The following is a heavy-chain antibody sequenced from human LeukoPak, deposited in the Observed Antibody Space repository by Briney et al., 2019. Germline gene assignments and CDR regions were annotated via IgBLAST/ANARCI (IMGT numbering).Heavy chain of an antibody. D-gene: IGHD1-26*01. CDR2: IYTSGST. Sequence: PSETLSLTCTVSGGSISSYYWSWIRQPPGKGLEWIGYIYTSGSTNYNPSLKSRVTISVDTSKNQLSLKLSSVTAADTAVYYCARHGSYGSSDYWGQGTLVTVSS. CDR3: ARHGSYGSSDY. J-gene: IGHJ4*02. V-gene: IGHV4-4*09. CDR1: GGSISSYY.